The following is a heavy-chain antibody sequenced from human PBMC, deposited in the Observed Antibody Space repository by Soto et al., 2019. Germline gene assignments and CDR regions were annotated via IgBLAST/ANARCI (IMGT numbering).Heavy chain of an antibody. J-gene: IGHJ4*02. V-gene: IGHV4-31*03. Sequence: PSETLSLTCTFSGGSISSGGYYWSWIRQHPGKGLEWIGYIYYSGSTYYNPSLKSRVTISVDTSKNQFSLKLSSVTAADTAVYYCARGTQQQLVFDYWGQGTLVTVSS. CDR3: ARGTQQQLVFDY. CDR1: GGSISSGGYY. D-gene: IGHD6-13*01. CDR2: IYYSGST.